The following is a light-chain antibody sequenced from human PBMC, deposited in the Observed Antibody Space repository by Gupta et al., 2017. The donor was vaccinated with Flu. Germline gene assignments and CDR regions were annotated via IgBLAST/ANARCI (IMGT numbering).Light chain of an antibody. CDR1: SSDDGGERY. Sequence: IVCSETSSDDGGERYVSQCQQRPRRTPKIMIYDVSNRHSGGANHLSGSKSGDTAALTISGLQADEEEEYYCGSYTTDSASIVVFGGGTKLTVL. J-gene: IGLJ2*01. CDR2: DVS. CDR3: GSYTTDSASIVV. V-gene: IGLV2-14*04.